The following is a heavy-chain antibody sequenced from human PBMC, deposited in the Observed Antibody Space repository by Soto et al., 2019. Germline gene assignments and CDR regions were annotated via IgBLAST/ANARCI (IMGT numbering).Heavy chain of an antibody. CDR1: GFTFSTYP. D-gene: IGHD3-22*01. V-gene: IGHV3-23*01. CDR3: AKNRKSYDGSGYYSFPLDV. J-gene: IGHJ6*02. CDR2: ISGSGGIT. Sequence: TGGSLRLSCAASGFTFSTYPMTCVRQAPGKGLEWFSHISGSGGITYNADSVKGRFTISRDNSKYTLYLQMNTLRAEDTAVYYCAKNRKSYDGSGYYSFPLDVWGQGTTVNVSS.